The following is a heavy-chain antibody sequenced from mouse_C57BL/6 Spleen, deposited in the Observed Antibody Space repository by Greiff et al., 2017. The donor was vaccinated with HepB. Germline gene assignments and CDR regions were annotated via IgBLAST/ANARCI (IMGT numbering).Heavy chain of an antibody. J-gene: IGHJ1*03. CDR3: AKHERDYYGSSTGGYFDV. CDR1: GFSLTSYG. CDR2: IWGGGST. D-gene: IGHD1-1*01. Sequence: VNVVESGPGLVAPSQSLSITCTVSGFSLTSYGVDWVRQPPGKGLEWLGVIWGGGSTNYNSALMSRLSISKDNSKSQVFLKMNSLQTDDTAMYYCAKHERDYYGSSTGGYFDVWGTGTTVTVSS. V-gene: IGHV2-9*01.